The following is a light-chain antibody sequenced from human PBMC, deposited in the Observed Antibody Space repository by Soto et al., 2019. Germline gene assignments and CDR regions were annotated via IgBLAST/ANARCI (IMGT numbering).Light chain of an antibody. Sequence: QSALTQPASVSGSPGQSITISCTGTSSDVGGYNSVSWYQQHPGKAPKLMIYEVSNRHSGVSNRFSGSKSGNTASLTISGLQAEDEADYYCSSYTSSRTLYVFGTGTKLTVL. CDR3: SSYTSSRTLYV. CDR2: EVS. V-gene: IGLV2-14*01. CDR1: SSDVGGYNS. J-gene: IGLJ1*01.